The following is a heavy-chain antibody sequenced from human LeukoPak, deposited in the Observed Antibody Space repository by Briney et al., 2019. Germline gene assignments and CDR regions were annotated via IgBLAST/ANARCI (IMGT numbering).Heavy chain of an antibody. V-gene: IGHV3-23*01. J-gene: IGHJ4*02. CDR3: AKAYSGSYYGQGHY. Sequence: GGSLRLSCAASGFTFSSYAMSWVRQAPGKGLEWVSAISGSGGSTYYADSVKGRFTISRDNSKNTLYLQMNSLRAEDTAVYYCAKAYSGSYYGQGHYWGQGTLVTVSS. CDR2: ISGSGGST. CDR1: GFTFSSYA. D-gene: IGHD1-26*01.